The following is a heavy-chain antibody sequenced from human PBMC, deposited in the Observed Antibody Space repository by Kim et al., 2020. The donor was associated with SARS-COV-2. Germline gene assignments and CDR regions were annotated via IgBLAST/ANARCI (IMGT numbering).Heavy chain of an antibody. Sequence: GGSLRLSCATSGFAFSTCAMTWVRQAPGKGLEWVSTIGDGETGTYYADSVKGRFTISRDKLKNTLYLQMNGLRGEDTAIYFCAKKEGVPYTPGNYFHYWGQGTLVTVSS. CDR1: GFAFSTCA. CDR2: IGDGETGT. D-gene: IGHD3-16*01. V-gene: IGHV3-23*01. J-gene: IGHJ4*02. CDR3: AKKEGVPYTPGNYFHY.